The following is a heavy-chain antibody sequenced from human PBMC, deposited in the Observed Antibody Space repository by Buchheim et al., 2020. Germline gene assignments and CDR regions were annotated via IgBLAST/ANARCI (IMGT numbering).Heavy chain of an antibody. CDR1: GFTFSTST. J-gene: IGHJ4*02. CDR2: ISANSKTI. CDR3: ATDYNESSGRGDY. V-gene: IGHV3-48*02. Sequence: EVKLVESGGGLVQPGGSLRLSCESSGFTFSTSTMSWVRQTPAKGLEWVSYISANSKTIYYADSVRGRLTVSRDNARNSLFLDMSSLRDEDSAVYYCATDYNESSGRGDYWGQGTL. D-gene: IGHD4/OR15-4a*01.